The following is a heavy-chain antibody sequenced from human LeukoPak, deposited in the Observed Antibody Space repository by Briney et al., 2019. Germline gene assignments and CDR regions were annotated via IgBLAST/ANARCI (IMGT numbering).Heavy chain of an antibody. J-gene: IGHJ4*02. CDR1: ELTFSRYA. CDR2: ISGSGGST. CDR3: AKDHLFDY. Sequence: GGSLRLSCAASELTFSRYAMSWVRQAPGKGLEWVSAISGSGGSTYYAVSVKGRFTISRDNSKSTLYLQMNSLRAEDTAVYYCAKDHLFDYWGQGTLVTVSS. V-gene: IGHV3-23*01.